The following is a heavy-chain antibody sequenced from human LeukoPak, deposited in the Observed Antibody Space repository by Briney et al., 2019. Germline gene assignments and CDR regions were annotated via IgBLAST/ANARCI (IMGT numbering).Heavy chain of an antibody. CDR1: GFTFDDYA. Sequence: GGSLRLSCAASGFTFDDYAMHWVRQAPGKGLEWVSGISWNRGSIGYADSVKGRFTISRDNAKNSLYLQMNSLRAEDTALYYCAKDMGSFGTFDYWGQGTLVTVSS. J-gene: IGHJ4*02. CDR3: AKDMGSFGTFDY. V-gene: IGHV3-9*01. CDR2: ISWNRGSI. D-gene: IGHD3-10*01.